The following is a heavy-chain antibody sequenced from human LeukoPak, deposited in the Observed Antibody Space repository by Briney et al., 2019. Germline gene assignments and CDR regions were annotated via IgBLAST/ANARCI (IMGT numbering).Heavy chain of an antibody. CDR2: INYSGST. CDR3: ARHCWTSYYYMDV. D-gene: IGHD2-21*01. V-gene: IGHV4-59*01. CDR1: GGSISSYY. Sequence: SETLSLTCTVSGGSISSYYWSWIRQPPGKGLEWIGYINYSGSTNYNPSLKSRVTISVDTSKNQFSLKLSSVTAADTAVYYCARHCWTSYYYMDVWGKGTTVTVSS. J-gene: IGHJ6*03.